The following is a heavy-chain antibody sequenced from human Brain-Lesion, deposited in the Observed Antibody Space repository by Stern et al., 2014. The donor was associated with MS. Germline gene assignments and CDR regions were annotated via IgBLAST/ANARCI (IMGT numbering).Heavy chain of an antibody. CDR3: AGEEDIRYCSGGSCTGNWFDP. J-gene: IGHJ5*02. Sequence: QVQLQESGPGLVKPSETLSLTCTVAGGSVSSTSYAWAWIRQPPGKGLEWIGTIYYSGNTYYSPSLKSRLTIYLDTSKNPFSPPLRSVTAADTAVYYCAGEEDIRYCSGGSCTGNWFDPWGQGTLVTVSS. CDR1: GGSVSSTSYA. D-gene: IGHD2-15*01. CDR2: IYYSGNT. V-gene: IGHV4-39*01.